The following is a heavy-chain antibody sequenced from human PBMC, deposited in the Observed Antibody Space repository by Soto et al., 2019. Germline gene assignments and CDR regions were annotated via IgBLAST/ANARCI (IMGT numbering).Heavy chain of an antibody. Sequence: DVQLVESGGGLMQPGESLRLSCAASGLTVSGQKYVAWVRQAPGKGLEWVSTLYDVDGSFYADSVKGRFTTSSDSSKTTVYLQMNGLRPDDTAVYYCATWHEREHAYDVWGQGTTVTVSS. CDR2: LYDVDGS. CDR3: ATWHEREHAYDV. V-gene: IGHV3-53*01. CDR1: GLTVSGQKY. J-gene: IGHJ3*01. D-gene: IGHD1-1*01.